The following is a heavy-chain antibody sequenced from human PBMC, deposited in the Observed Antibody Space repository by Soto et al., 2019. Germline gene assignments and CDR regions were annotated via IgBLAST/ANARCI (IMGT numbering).Heavy chain of an antibody. D-gene: IGHD4-17*01. CDR1: GGSISSYY. CDR2: IYYSGSA. Sequence: SETLSLTCTVSGGSISSYYWSWIRQPPGKGLEWIGYIYYSGSANYNPTLKSRVTMSVDTSKNQFSLKLSSVTAADTAVYYCASTVTTSTFDYWGQETLVTVSS. CDR3: ASTVTTSTFDY. J-gene: IGHJ4*02. V-gene: IGHV4-59*08.